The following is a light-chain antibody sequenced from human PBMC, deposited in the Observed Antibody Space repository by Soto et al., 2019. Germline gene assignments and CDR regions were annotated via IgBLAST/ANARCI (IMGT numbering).Light chain of an antibody. Sequence: QSVLTQPPSVSGAPGQRVTISCTGSTSNIGAVFDVHWYQQVPGTAPKLLIYENTKRPSGVPDRFSGSKSGTSASLAIPGLQAEDEADYCCQSYDSGLSGWLFGGGTKLTVL. CDR3: QSYDSGLSGWL. J-gene: IGLJ2*01. CDR1: TSNIGAVFD. V-gene: IGLV1-40*01. CDR2: ENT.